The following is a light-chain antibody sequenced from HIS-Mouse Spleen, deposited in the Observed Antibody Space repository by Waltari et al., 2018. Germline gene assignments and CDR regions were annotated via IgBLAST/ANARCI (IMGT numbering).Light chain of an antibody. Sequence: SYELTQPPSVSVSPGQTARITCSGDALPKKYAYWYQQKSGQAPVLVFYEDSKRPSGLPARVAGSSSGTMATLTISGAQVEDEADYYCYSTDSSGNHRVFGGGTKLTVL. CDR2: EDS. V-gene: IGLV3-10*01. CDR1: ALPKKY. CDR3: YSTDSSGNHRV. J-gene: IGLJ3*02.